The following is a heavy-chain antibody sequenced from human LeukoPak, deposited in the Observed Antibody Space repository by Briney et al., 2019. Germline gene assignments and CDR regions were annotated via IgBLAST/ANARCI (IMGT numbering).Heavy chain of an antibody. CDR3: ARGDYGSGSSDY. D-gene: IGHD3-10*01. Sequence: SETLSLTCTVSGGSISSSSYYWGWIRQPPGKGLEWIGSIYYSGSTYYNPSLKSRVTISVDTSKNQFSLKLSSVTAADTAVYYCARGDYGSGSSDYWGQGTLVTVSS. V-gene: IGHV4-39*01. CDR2: IYYSGST. CDR1: GGSISSSSYY. J-gene: IGHJ4*02.